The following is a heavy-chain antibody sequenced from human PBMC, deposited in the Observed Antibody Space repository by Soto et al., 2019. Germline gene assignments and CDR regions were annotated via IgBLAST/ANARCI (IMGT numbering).Heavy chain of an antibody. D-gene: IGHD6-19*01. J-gene: IGHJ5*02. CDR2: INPNSGGT. CDR1: GYTFAGYY. V-gene: IGHV1-2*04. CDR3: ARDHGAAVAGTYGNWFDP. Sequence: ASVKVSCKASGYTFAGYYMHWVRQAPGQGLEWMGWINPNSGGTNYAQKFQGWVTMTRDTSISTAYMELSRLRSDDTAVYYCARDHGAAVAGTYGNWFDPWGQGTLVTVSS.